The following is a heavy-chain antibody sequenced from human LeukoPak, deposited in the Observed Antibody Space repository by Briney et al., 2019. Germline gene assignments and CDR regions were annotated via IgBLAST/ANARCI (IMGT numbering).Heavy chain of an antibody. CDR1: GFPFSTFW. D-gene: IGHD3-16*01. Sequence: PGGSLGLSCVASGFPFSTFWMTWGRQAPGKGLEWVANIKGDGSEKYYADSALGRFTISRDNDKNSIYLEMNSLRVEDTALYYCVQGGHFDFWGQGALVTVSS. CDR2: IKGDGSEK. CDR3: VQGGHFDF. V-gene: IGHV3-7*01. J-gene: IGHJ4*02.